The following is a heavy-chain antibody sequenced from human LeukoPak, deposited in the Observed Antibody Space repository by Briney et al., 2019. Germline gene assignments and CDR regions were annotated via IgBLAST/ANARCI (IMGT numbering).Heavy chain of an antibody. D-gene: IGHD1-26*01. J-gene: IGHJ3*02. V-gene: IGHV4-59*01. CDR2: VYSSGST. CDR3: ARDRSGSYYGDDDAFDI. Sequence: SETLSLTCSVSGGSMISYYWSWIRQPPGKGLEWIGYVYSSGSTNYNPSLKSRVTLSVDTSKNQFSLKLSSVTAADTAVYYCARDRSGSYYGDDDAFDIWGQGTMVTVSS. CDR1: GGSMISYY.